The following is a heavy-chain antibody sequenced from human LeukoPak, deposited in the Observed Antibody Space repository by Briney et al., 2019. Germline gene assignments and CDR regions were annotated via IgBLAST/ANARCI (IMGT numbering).Heavy chain of an antibody. J-gene: IGHJ3*01. Sequence: SETLSLTCAVSGVSISSGHWWSWVRQPLGKELEWLGEIFHSGSTNYNAALKSRVAISVDNSKNQFSLKLSSVTAADTAVYYCVTSIALAGWGAFDVWGQGTMVTVSS. CDR2: IFHSGST. V-gene: IGHV4-4*02. CDR3: VTSIALAGWGAFDV. CDR1: GVSISSGHW. D-gene: IGHD6-19*01.